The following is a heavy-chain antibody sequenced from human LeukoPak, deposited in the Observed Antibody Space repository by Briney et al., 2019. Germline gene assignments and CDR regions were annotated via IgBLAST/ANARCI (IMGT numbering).Heavy chain of an antibody. Sequence: SETLSLTCTVSGGSISSGGYYWSWIRQPPGKGLEWIGYIYHSGSTYYNPSLKSRVTISVDRSKNQFSLELSSVTAADTAVYYCARGDYDILTGRGMENWGQGTLVTVSS. CDR1: GGSISSGGYY. D-gene: IGHD3-9*01. J-gene: IGHJ4*02. CDR3: ARGDYDILTGRGMEN. V-gene: IGHV4-30-2*01. CDR2: IYHSGST.